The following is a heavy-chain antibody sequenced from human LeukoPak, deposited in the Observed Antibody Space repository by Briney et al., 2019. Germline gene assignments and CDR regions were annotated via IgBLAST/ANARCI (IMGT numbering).Heavy chain of an antibody. CDR3: ATSPGGWEPLP. CDR1: GFTFSSYS. V-gene: IGHV3-48*01. D-gene: IGHD1-26*01. J-gene: IGHJ5*02. Sequence: GGSLRLSCAASGFTFSSYSMNWVRQAPGKGLEWVSYISSLSGTINYADSVKGRFTISRDNSKNTLYLQMNSLRAEDTAVYYCATSPGGWEPLPWGQGTLVTVSS. CDR2: ISSLSGTI.